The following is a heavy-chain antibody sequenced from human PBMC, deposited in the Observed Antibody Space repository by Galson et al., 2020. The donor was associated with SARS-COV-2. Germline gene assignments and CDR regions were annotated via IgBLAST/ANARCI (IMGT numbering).Heavy chain of an antibody. CDR3: ARGRLFIALAGTHHYHGMAV. D-gene: IGHD6-19*01. V-gene: IGHV4-34*01. J-gene: IGHJ6*02. CDR1: DGSFSGYY. Sequence: SQASETLSLTCAVYDGSFSGYYWSWIRQPPGKGLEWIGEITHTGSTNFNPSLKSRVTISGDTSKTQFSLKLTSVTAADTAVYYCARGRLFIALAGTHHYHGMAVWGQGTTVTVSS. CDR2: ITHTGST.